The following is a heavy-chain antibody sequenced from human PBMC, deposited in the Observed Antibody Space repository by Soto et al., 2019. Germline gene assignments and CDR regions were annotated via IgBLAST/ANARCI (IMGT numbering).Heavy chain of an antibody. V-gene: IGHV4-30-4*01. D-gene: IGHD4-17*01. CDR2: IYYSGST. CDR1: GGSISSGDYY. J-gene: IGHJ4*02. Sequence: PSETLSLTCTVSGGSISSGDYYWSWIRQPPGKGLEWIGYIYYSGSTYYSPSLKSRVTISVDTSKNQFSLKLSSVTAADTAVYYCARERYGDYLLDYWGQGTLVTVSS. CDR3: ARERYGDYLLDY.